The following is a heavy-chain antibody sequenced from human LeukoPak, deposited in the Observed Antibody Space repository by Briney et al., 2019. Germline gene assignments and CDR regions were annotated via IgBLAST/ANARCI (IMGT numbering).Heavy chain of an antibody. D-gene: IGHD3-10*01. CDR2: IDPSDSYT. CDR3: ARLKYYGSGSYYFAY. Sequence: GESLKISCKGSGYSFTNYCITWVRQMPAKGLKWMGRIDPSDSYTNYSPSFQGHVTISADRSISAAYLQRSSMKASDNAMYYCARLKYYGSGSYYFAYWGQGTLVTVSS. CDR1: GYSFTNYC. V-gene: IGHV5-10-1*01. J-gene: IGHJ4*02.